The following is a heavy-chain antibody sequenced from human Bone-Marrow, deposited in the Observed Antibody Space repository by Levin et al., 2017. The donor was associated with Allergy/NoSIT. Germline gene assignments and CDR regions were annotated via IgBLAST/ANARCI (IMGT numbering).Heavy chain of an antibody. CDR2: IYWDDDK. CDR3: AHGGNVLRYFDWDNLPTSDWYFDL. CDR1: GFSLSTSGVG. D-gene: IGHD3-9*01. J-gene: IGHJ2*01. Sequence: SGPTLVKPTQTLTLTCTFSGFSLSTSGVGVGWIRQPPGKALEWLALIYWDDDKRYSPSLKSRLTITKDTSKNQVVLTMTNMDPVDTATYYCAHGGNVLRYFDWDNLPTSDWYFDLWGRGTLVTVSS. V-gene: IGHV2-5*02.